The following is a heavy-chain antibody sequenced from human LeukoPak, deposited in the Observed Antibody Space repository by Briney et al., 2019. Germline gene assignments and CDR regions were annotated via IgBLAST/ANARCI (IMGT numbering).Heavy chain of an antibody. Sequence: GGSLRLSCAASGFTFSSYSMNWVRQAPGKGLEWVSYISSSSSTIYYADTVKGRFTISRDSAKNSLYLQMNSLRAEDTAVYYCAVYCSSTSCGRWAFDIWGQGTMVTVSS. CDR2: ISSSSSTI. CDR1: GFTFSSYS. D-gene: IGHD2-2*01. CDR3: AVYCSSTSCGRWAFDI. J-gene: IGHJ3*02. V-gene: IGHV3-48*01.